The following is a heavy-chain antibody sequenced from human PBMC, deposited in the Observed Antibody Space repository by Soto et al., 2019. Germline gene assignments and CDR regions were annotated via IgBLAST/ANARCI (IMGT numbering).Heavy chain of an antibody. V-gene: IGHV4-31*03. CDR2: IYYSGTT. J-gene: IGHJ4*02. D-gene: IGHD2-15*01. CDR1: GDSISSGGYY. CDR3: ACTYYSGGSAPVDY. Sequence: QVQLQPSGPGLVKPSQTLSLTCTVSGDSISSGGYYWSWIRQHPEKGLEWIGYIYYSGTTYYNPSLESRVTMSADTSENQFSLKVNSVTVADTAVYYCACTYYSGGSAPVDYWGQGTLVTVSS.